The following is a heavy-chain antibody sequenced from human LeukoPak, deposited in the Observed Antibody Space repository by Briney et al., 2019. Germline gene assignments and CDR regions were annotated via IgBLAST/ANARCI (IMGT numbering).Heavy chain of an antibody. V-gene: IGHV4-39*07. J-gene: IGHJ5*02. CDR1: GGSISSGSYY. CDR2: IHYSGYT. CDR3: ARDVGDCSGGSCYSWFDP. Sequence: SETLSLTCTVSGGSISSGSYYWGWIRQPPGKGLEWIGSIHYSGYTYYNPSLKSRVTKSVDMSKNQFSLKLSSVTAADTAVYYCARDVGDCSGGSCYSWFDPWGQGTLVTVSS. D-gene: IGHD2-15*01.